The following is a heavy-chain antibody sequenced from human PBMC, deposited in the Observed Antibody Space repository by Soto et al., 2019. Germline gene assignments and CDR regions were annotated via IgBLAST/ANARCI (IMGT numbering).Heavy chain of an antibody. Sequence: GESLKISCKGSGYSFTSYWISWVRQMPGKGLEWMGRIDPSDSYTNYSPSFQGHVTISADKSISTAYLQWSSLKASDTAMYYCASLDIVVVPAAKANQPRYNYYYYGMDVWGQGTTVTVSS. D-gene: IGHD2-2*01. CDR1: GYSFTSYW. J-gene: IGHJ6*02. CDR3: ASLDIVVVPAAKANQPRYNYYYYGMDV. CDR2: IDPSDSYT. V-gene: IGHV5-10-1*01.